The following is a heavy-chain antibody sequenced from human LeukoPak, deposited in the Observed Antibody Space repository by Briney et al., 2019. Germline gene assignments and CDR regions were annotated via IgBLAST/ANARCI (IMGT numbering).Heavy chain of an antibody. CDR1: GFNFSTYT. D-gene: IGHD6-13*01. CDR3: TRDAAAAGTPPFDY. J-gene: IGHJ4*02. V-gene: IGHV3-21*01. CDR2: ISSSGNYI. Sequence: GGSLRLSCASSGFNFSTYTMNWVRQAPGKGLEWVSSISSSGNYIYYADSVKGRFTISRDNAKNSLYLQMNSLRVEETAVYYCTRDAAAAGTPPFDYWGQGTLVTVSS.